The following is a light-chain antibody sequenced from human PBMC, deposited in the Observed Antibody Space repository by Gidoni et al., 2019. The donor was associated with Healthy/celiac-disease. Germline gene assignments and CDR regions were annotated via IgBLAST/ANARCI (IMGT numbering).Light chain of an antibody. CDR3: QQYNSYSQT. CDR1: QSISSW. CDR2: DAS. V-gene: IGKV1-5*01. Sequence: DIQMTQSPSTLSASVGDRVTITCRASQSISSWLAWYQQKPGKAPKLLLYDASILESGGPSRFSGSGSGTEFTLTISSLQPDDFATYYCQQYNSYSQTFXXXTKLEIK. J-gene: IGKJ2*01.